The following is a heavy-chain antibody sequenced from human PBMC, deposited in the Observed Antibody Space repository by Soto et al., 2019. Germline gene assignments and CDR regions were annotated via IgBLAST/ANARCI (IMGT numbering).Heavy chain of an antibody. V-gene: IGHV1-8*01. Sequence: ASVKVSCKASGYTFTSYDINWVRQATGQGLEWMGWMNPNSGNTGYAQKFQGRVTMTRNTSISTAYMELSSLRSEDTAVYYCAFGWVAIFGDEMDVSGQGTTVLVSS. CDR1: GYTFTSYD. D-gene: IGHD3-3*01. J-gene: IGHJ6*01. CDR3: AFGWVAIFGDEMDV. CDR2: MNPNSGNT.